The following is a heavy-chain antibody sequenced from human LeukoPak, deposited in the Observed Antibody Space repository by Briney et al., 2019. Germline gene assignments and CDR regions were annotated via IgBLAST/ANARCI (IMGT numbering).Heavy chain of an antibody. Sequence: KPSETLSLTCAVYGGSFSGYYWSWIRQPPGKGLEWIGEINHSGSTNYNPSLKSRVTISVDTSKNQFSLKLSSVTAADTAVYCCARGYCSSTSCSDAFDIWGQGTMVTVSS. J-gene: IGHJ3*02. CDR3: ARGYCSSTSCSDAFDI. CDR2: INHSGST. D-gene: IGHD2-2*01. V-gene: IGHV4-34*01. CDR1: GGSFSGYY.